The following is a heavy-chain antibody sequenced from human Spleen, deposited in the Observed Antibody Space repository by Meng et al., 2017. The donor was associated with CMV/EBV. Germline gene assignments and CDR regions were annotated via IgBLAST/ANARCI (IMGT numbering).Heavy chain of an antibody. CDR1: GGTLSSYA. D-gene: IGHD3-10*01. V-gene: IGHV1-69*12. CDR3: ARSGHYYGSGSYFDY. CDR2: IIPIFGTA. J-gene: IGHJ4*02. Sequence: HVQLVHSVACVKKPGTSVKVSCKASGGTLSSYAISWVRQAPGQGLEWMGGIIPIFGTANYAQKFQGRVTITADESTSTAYMELSSLRSEDTAVYYCARSGHYYGSGSYFDYWGQGTLVTVSS.